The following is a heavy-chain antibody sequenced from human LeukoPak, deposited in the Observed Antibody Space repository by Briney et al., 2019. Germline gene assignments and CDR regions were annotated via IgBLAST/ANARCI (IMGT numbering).Heavy chain of an antibody. J-gene: IGHJ5*02. D-gene: IGHD3-10*01. CDR1: GGSISSGSYY. CDR3: ARAHVGELFYWFDP. V-gene: IGHV4-61*02. Sequence: SETLSLTCTVSGGSISSGSYYWSWIRQPAGKGLEWIGRIYTSGSTNYNPSLKSRVTISVDTSKNQFSLKLSSVTAADTAVYYCARAHVGELFYWFDPWGQGTLVTVSS. CDR2: IYTSGST.